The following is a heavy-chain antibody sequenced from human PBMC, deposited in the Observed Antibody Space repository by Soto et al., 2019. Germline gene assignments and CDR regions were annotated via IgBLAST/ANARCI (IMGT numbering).Heavy chain of an antibody. V-gene: IGHV4-39*01. Sequence: SETLSLTCTVSGGSISSSSYYWGWIRQPPGKGLEWIGSIYYSGSTYYNPSLKSRVTISVDTSKNQFSLKLSSVTAADTAVYYCARHIPMVRGTRARYNWFDPWGQETLVTVS. D-gene: IGHD3-10*01. CDR3: ARHIPMVRGTRARYNWFDP. J-gene: IGHJ5*02. CDR2: IYYSGST. CDR1: GGSISSSSYY.